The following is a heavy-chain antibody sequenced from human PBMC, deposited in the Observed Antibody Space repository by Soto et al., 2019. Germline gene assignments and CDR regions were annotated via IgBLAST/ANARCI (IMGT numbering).Heavy chain of an antibody. Sequence: SETLSLTCTVSGGSISSGDYYWSWLRQSPGKGLEWIGYDYYSGSTYYNPTLKSPVTISIDTSKNQFSLKLSSVTAADTAVYYCARERVPSYIHHTWFDSWGQGTLVTVSS. CDR2: DYYSGST. D-gene: IGHD3-10*01. J-gene: IGHJ5*01. V-gene: IGHV4-30-4*01. CDR1: GGSISSGDYY. CDR3: ARERVPSYIHHTWFDS.